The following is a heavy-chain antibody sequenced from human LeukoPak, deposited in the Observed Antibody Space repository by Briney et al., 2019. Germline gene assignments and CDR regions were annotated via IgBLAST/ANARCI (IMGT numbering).Heavy chain of an antibody. CDR1: GGSISSYY. Sequence: SETLSLTCTVSGGSISSYYWSWIRQPPGKGLEWIGYIYYSGSTNYNPSLKSRVTISADTSKNQFSLKLSSVTAADTAVYYCARGGSGRAGWFDPWGQGTLVTVSS. CDR3: ARGGSGRAGWFDP. CDR2: IYYSGST. J-gene: IGHJ5*02. V-gene: IGHV4-59*01. D-gene: IGHD6-19*01.